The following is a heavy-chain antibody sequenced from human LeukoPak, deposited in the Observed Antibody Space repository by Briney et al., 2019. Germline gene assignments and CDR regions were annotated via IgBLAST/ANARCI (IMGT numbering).Heavy chain of an antibody. D-gene: IGHD3-10*01. Sequence: ASVKVSCKASGYTFTGYYMHWVRQAPGQGLEWMGWIIPNSGGTNYAQKFQGRVTMTRDTSISTAYMDLSRLGSDDTAVYYCARDGRPSELLWFGETFNWFDPWGQGTLVTVSS. CDR3: ARDGRPSELLWFGETFNWFDP. CDR1: GYTFTGYY. CDR2: IIPNSGGT. V-gene: IGHV1-2*02. J-gene: IGHJ5*02.